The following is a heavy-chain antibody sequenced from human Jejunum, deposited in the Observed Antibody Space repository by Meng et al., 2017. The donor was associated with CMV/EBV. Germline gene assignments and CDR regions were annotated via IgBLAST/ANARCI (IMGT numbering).Heavy chain of an antibody. CDR3: ARYNTCLDS. D-gene: IGHD1-14*01. V-gene: IGHV3-23*01. J-gene: IGHJ5*02. CDR1: GFTIITYD. Sequence: EVQWLGSGGGLGQPGGSLSLSCAASGFTIITYDMIWVRQAPGKGLEWVSTISASGAGTYYADSVKGRFTISRDNAKNSLYLQMNSLEDEDTAVYFCARYNTCLDSWGPGTLVTVSS. CDR2: ISASGAGT.